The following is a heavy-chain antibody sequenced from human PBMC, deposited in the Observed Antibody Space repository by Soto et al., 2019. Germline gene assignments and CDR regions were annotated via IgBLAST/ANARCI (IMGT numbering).Heavy chain of an antibody. J-gene: IGHJ4*02. CDR2: ISGRGGST. V-gene: IGHV3-23*01. CDR1: GFTFSNYA. D-gene: IGHD4-17*01. Sequence: EVQLLESGGGLVQPGRSLRLSCAASGFTFSNYAMSWVRQAPGKGLEWVSTISGRGGSTYYADSVKGRFTISRDNSKNTMFLQMNSLRAEDTAIYYCAKFYGDYSYYFDYWGLGTLVTVSS. CDR3: AKFYGDYSYYFDY.